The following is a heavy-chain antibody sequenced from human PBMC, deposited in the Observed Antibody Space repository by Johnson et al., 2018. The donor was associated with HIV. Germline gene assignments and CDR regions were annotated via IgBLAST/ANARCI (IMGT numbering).Heavy chain of an antibody. V-gene: IGHV3-13*01. J-gene: IGHJ3*02. Sequence: VRLVESGGGLVQRGGSLRLSCEASGFTLGSYDMHWVRQAAGKGLEWVSEIDSDGETYYPASVKGRFTTSRENYKNSFYLHMNSLRAGDTAVYYCARRSITSDGFDIWGQGTMVTVSS. CDR1: GFTLGSYD. D-gene: IGHD2-2*01. CDR2: IDSDGET. CDR3: ARRSITSDGFDI.